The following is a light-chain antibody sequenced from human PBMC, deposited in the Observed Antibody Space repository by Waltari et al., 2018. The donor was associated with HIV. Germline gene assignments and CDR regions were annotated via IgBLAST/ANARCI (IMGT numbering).Light chain of an antibody. V-gene: IGKV2-28*01. J-gene: IGKJ4*02. Sequence: DIVMTQSPLSLPVTPGESASISCRSSQSLHDNKGYNYLEWYVQKPGQSPQHLIYLASNQASGFPGKCSGGGLGTDFTLKISRVEAEDVGVYYCMQALQNPLTFGGGTKVEI. CDR2: LAS. CDR3: MQALQNPLT. CDR1: QSLHDNKGYNY.